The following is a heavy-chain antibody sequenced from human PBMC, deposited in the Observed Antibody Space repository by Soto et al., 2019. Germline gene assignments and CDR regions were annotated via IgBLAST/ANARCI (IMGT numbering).Heavy chain of an antibody. CDR1: GYTFTDFY. D-gene: IGHD6-19*01. V-gene: IGHV1-2*04. J-gene: IGHJ4*02. CDR2: INPNSGGT. Sequence: PSVKVSCKTSGYTFTDFYMHWVRQAPGQGLEWMGWINPNSGGTKYAQNFQGWVTMTRDTSISTAYMELSRLRSDDTAVYYCATSRTRIAVAGETEYYFDYWGQGTLVTVSS. CDR3: ATSRTRIAVAGETEYYFDY.